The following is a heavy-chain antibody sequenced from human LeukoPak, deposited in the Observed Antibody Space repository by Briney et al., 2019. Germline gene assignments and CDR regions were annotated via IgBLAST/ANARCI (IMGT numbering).Heavy chain of an antibody. CDR3: ARKTDSGGSGDY. V-gene: IGHV3-30*03. J-gene: IGHJ4*02. D-gene: IGHD3-22*01. CDR2: ISYDGSNK. CDR1: GFTFSSYG. Sequence: GGSLRLSCAASGFTFSSYGMHWVRQAPGKGLEWVAVISYDGSNKYYADSVKGRFTISRDNSKNTLYLQMNSLRAEDTAVYFCARKTDSGGSGDYWGQGTLVTVSS.